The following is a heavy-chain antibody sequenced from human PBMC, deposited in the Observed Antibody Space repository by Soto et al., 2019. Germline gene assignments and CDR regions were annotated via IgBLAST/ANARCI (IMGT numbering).Heavy chain of an antibody. V-gene: IGHV3-74*01. J-gene: IGHJ5*02. D-gene: IGHD1-26*01. CDR3: ARVATGSYSWRES. CDR1: GFSFSNNW. Sequence: EVQLVESGGGLVQPGGSLRLSCAASGFSFSNNWMYWVRQAPGKGLVWVSRINEDGSMTSHADSVRGRFTISRDNARNSLYLQMNSLRAEDTAVYYCARVATGSYSWRESWGQGTLVTVSS. CDR2: INEDGSMT.